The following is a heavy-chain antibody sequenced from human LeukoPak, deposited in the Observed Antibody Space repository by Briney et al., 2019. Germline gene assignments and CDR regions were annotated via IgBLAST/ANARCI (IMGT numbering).Heavy chain of an antibody. D-gene: IGHD3-3*01. CDR3: AKAHDFWSGIGYGMDV. J-gene: IGHJ6*02. CDR2: ISYDGSNK. CDR1: GFTFNSYG. Sequence: GGSLRLSCAASGFTFNSYGMHWVRQAPGKGLEWVAVISYDGSNKYYADSVRGRFTISRDNSKNTLYLQMNSLKDEDTAVYYYAKAHDFWSGIGYGMDVWGQGTTVTVSS. V-gene: IGHV3-30*18.